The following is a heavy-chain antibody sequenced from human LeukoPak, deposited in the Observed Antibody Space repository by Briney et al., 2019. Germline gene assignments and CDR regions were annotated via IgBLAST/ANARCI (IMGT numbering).Heavy chain of an antibody. Sequence: TLSLTCTVSGGSLSSGGHYWAWIRQLPGKGLESIGFIHHSGSSRHNPSLKDRVAISVDASRKQFALRLSSVTAADAAIYYCARGGNRFGGFYFDYWGPGIQVIVSS. J-gene: IGHJ4*02. V-gene: IGHV4-31*03. CDR2: IHHSGSS. CDR1: GGSLSSGGHY. CDR3: ARGGNRFGGFYFDY. D-gene: IGHD3-10*01.